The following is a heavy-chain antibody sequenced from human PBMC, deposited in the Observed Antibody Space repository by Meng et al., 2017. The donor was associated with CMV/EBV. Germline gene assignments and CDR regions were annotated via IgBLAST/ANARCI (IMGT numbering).Heavy chain of an antibody. CDR2: ISAYNGNT. V-gene: IGHV1-18*01. Sequence: ASVKVSCKASGYTFTSYGISWVRQAPGQGLEWMGWISAYNGNTNYAQKLQGRVTMTTDTSTSTAYMELSSLRSEDTAVYYCAASNPTYYYYGMDVWGQGTTVTVSS. J-gene: IGHJ6*02. CDR1: GYTFTSYG. CDR3: AASNPTYYYYGMDV.